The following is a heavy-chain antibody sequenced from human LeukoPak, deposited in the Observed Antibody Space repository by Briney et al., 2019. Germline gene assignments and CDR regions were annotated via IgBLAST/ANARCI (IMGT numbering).Heavy chain of an antibody. Sequence: SETLSLTCTVSGGSISSGDYYWSWIRQPPGKGLEWIGYIYYSGSTNYNPSLKSRVTISVDTSKNQFSLKLSSVTAADTAVYYCARTSIAARRANAFDIWGQGTMVTVSS. CDR2: IYYSGST. D-gene: IGHD6-6*01. CDR1: GGSISSGDYY. J-gene: IGHJ3*02. V-gene: IGHV4-61*08. CDR3: ARTSIAARRANAFDI.